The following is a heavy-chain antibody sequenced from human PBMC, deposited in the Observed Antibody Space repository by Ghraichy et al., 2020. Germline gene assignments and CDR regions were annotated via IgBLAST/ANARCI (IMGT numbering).Heavy chain of an antibody. Sequence: ASVKVSCKASGYTFTSYDINWVRQATGQGLEWMGWMNPNSGNTGYAQKFQGRVTMTRNTSISTAYMELSSLRSEDTAVYYCVLLDYYDSSVYDFDYWGQGTLVTVSS. CDR3: VLLDYYDSSVYDFDY. V-gene: IGHV1-8*01. J-gene: IGHJ4*02. D-gene: IGHD3-22*01. CDR2: MNPNSGNT. CDR1: GYTFTSYD.